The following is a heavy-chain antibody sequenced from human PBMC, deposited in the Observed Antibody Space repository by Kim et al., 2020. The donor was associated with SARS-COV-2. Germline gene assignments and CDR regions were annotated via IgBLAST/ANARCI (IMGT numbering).Heavy chain of an antibody. CDR3: EWRYSGSYHPPY. J-gene: IGHJ4*02. V-gene: IGHV3-23*01. D-gene: IGHD1-26*01. Sequence: GGSLRLSCAASGFTFSSYAMSWVRQAPGKGLEWVSAISGSGGSTYYADSVKGRFTISRDNSKNTLYLQMNSLRAEDTAVYYCEWRYSGSYHPPYWGQGTLVTVSS. CDR2: ISGSGGST. CDR1: GFTFSSYA.